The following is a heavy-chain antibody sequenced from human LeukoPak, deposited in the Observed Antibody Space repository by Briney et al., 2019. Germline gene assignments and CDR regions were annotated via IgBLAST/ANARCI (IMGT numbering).Heavy chain of an antibody. CDR1: GYTFSGYD. D-gene: IGHD2-2*03. CDR3: AREWVLDSVVLPAAPFDY. CDR2: INHNGGSK. Sequence: ASVRVSCTASGYTFSGYDMHWVRQAPGKGLEWVAGINHNGGSKYYADKVQGRFTITRDTSKSTVYMELSRLRSDDTAVYYCAREWVLDSVVLPAAPFDYWGEGPLLSVPS. J-gene: IGHJ4*02. V-gene: IGHV1-2*02.